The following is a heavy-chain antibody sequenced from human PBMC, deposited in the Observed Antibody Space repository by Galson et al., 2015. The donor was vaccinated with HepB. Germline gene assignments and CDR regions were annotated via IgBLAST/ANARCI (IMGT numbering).Heavy chain of an antibody. CDR3: ASKLSSGYYNFDY. CDR1: GGTFSSYA. D-gene: IGHD3-22*01. CDR2: IIPIFGIA. J-gene: IGHJ4*02. Sequence: SVKVSCKASGGTFSSYAISWVRQAPGQGLEWMGGIIPIFGIANYAQKFQGRVTVTADESTSTAYMELCSLRSEDTAVYYCASKLSSGYYNFDYWGQGTLVTVSS. V-gene: IGHV1-69*13.